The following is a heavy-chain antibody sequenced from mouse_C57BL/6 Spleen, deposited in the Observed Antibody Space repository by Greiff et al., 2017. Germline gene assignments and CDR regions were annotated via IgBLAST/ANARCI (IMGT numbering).Heavy chain of an antibody. D-gene: IGHD1-1*01. J-gene: IGHJ1*03. Sequence: VQLQQSGPELVKPGASVKISCKASGYTFTDYYMNWVKQSHGKSLEWIGDINPNNGGTSYNQKFKGKATLTVDKSSSTAYMELRSLTSEDSAVYYCARGYVSSYYWYFDVWGTGTTVTVSS. CDR1: GYTFTDYY. V-gene: IGHV1-26*01. CDR3: ARGYVSSYYWYFDV. CDR2: INPNNGGT.